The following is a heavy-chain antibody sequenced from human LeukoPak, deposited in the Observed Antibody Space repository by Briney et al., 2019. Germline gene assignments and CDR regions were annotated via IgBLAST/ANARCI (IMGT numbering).Heavy chain of an antibody. CDR3: ARDPDYGDPY. J-gene: IGHJ4*02. CDR2: ITSSGATT. CDR1: GFSFTDYY. Sequence: NPGGSLRLSCSASGFSFTDYYMSWFCLSPDKGLEWIAYITSSGATTEYADSVKGRFTISRVNAKNSLYLQMNSLRPDDTAVYYCARDPDYGDPYWGQGTLVTVSS. V-gene: IGHV3-11*01. D-gene: IGHD4/OR15-4a*01.